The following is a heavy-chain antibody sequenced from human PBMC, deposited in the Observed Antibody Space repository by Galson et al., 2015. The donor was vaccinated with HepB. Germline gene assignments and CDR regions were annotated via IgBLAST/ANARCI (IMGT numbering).Heavy chain of an antibody. CDR2: FDPDDGET. D-gene: IGHD3-3*01. CDR3: ATGRLARYDPQGRWFDP. CDR1: GYTLTDLC. Sequence: SVKVSCKVSGYTLTDLCMHWVRQAPGKGLEWMGGFDPDDGETIYAQKFQGRVTMTEDTSTDTAYMELSSLRSEDTAVDYCATGRLARYDPQGRWFDPWGQGTLVTVSS. J-gene: IGHJ5*02. V-gene: IGHV1-24*01.